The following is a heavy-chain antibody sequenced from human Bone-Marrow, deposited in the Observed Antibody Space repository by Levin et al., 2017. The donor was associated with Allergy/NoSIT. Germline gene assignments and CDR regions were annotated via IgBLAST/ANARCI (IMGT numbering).Heavy chain of an antibody. D-gene: IGHD6-19*01. V-gene: IGHV5-51*01. CDR2: IFPDDSDT. CDR3: VMCGSAWRPAY. Sequence: GESLKISCEGSGYTFSNKWIGWVRQLPGQGLEWMGIIFPDDSDTRYGPSFQGQVTISADKSINTAFLQWSSLKASDTATYYCVMCGSAWRPAYWGQGALVTVSS. J-gene: IGHJ4*02. CDR1: GYTFSNKW.